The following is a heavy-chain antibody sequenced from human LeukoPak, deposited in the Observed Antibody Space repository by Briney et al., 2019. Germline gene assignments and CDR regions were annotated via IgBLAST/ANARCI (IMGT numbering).Heavy chain of an antibody. CDR2: IWYDGSNK. V-gene: IGHV3-33*01. J-gene: IGHJ4*02. CDR1: GFTFSSYG. CDR3: AGARRGYSYGHLDY. Sequence: GRSLRLSCAASGFTFSSYGMHWVRQAPGKGLEWVAVIWYDGSNKYYADSVKGRFTISRDNSKNTLYLQMNSLRAEVTAVYYCAGARRGYSYGHLDYWGQGTLVTVSS. D-gene: IGHD5-18*01.